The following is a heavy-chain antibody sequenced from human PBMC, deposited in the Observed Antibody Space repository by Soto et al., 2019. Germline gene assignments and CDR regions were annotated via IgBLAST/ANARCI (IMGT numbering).Heavy chain of an antibody. CDR2: ISSSSSTI. Sequence: GGSLRLSCAASGFTFSSYSMNWVRQAPGKGLEWVSYISSSSSTIYYADSVKGRFTISRDNAKNSLYLQMNSLRDEDTAVYYCARDRTFPHSGGDYYYGMDVWGQGTTVTVSS. CDR3: ARDRTFPHSGGDYYYGMDV. CDR1: GFTFSSYS. D-gene: IGHD3-10*01. V-gene: IGHV3-48*02. J-gene: IGHJ6*02.